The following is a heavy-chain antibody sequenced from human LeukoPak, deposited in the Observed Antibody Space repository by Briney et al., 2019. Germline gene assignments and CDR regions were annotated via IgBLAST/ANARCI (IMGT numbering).Heavy chain of an antibody. D-gene: IGHD3-22*01. Sequence: SETLSLTCTVSGGSISSSSYYWGWIRQPPGKGLEWIGCISYSGSTNYNPSLKSRATISVDTSKNQFSLKLSSVTAADTAMYYCTRGTFYYDSSGSYYYYYYMDVWGKGTTVTISS. CDR1: GGSISSSSYY. J-gene: IGHJ6*03. V-gene: IGHV4-61*05. CDR2: ISYSGST. CDR3: TRGTFYYDSSGSYYYYYYMDV.